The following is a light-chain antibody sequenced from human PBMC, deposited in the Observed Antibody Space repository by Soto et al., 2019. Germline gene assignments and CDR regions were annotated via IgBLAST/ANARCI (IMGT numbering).Light chain of an antibody. J-gene: IGKJ4*01. CDR3: QQYASSPLT. V-gene: IGKV3-20*01. Sequence: EIVLTQSPGTLSVSPGQRVTLSCRASQSVGRNYLAWYQQKPGQAPRHLIHGASTRGTGIPDRFSGSGSGTDFTLTISRLEPEDFAVYFCQQYASSPLTFGGGAKVETK. CDR2: GAS. CDR1: QSVGRNY.